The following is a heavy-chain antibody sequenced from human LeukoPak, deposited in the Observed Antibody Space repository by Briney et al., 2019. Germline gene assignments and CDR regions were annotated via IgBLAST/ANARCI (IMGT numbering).Heavy chain of an antibody. CDR2: ISPSGST. CDR1: GGSISYYH. Sequence: SETLSLTCTVSGGSISYYHWSWIRQPAGKGLEWIGRISPSGSTHYNASVKGRVTMSVDTSKNQFSLNLSSVTAADTAVYFCPRDGRYCTTTSCYWWFDPWGQGTPVTVSS. V-gene: IGHV4-4*07. J-gene: IGHJ5*02. D-gene: IGHD2-2*01. CDR3: PRDGRYCTTTSCYWWFDP.